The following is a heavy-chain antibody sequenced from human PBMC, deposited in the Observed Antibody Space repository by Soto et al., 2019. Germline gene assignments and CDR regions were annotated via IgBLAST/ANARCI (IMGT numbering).Heavy chain of an antibody. CDR1: GYSFTSYW. CDR3: ARLIAARRPLRYYYGMDV. V-gene: IGHV5-51*01. D-gene: IGHD6-6*01. Sequence: LGESLKISCKGSGYSFTSYWIGWVRRMPGKGLERMGIIYPGDSDTRYSPSFQGQVTISADKSISTAYLQWSSLKASDTAMYYCARLIAARRPLRYYYGMDVWGQGTTVTVS. J-gene: IGHJ6*02. CDR2: IYPGDSDT.